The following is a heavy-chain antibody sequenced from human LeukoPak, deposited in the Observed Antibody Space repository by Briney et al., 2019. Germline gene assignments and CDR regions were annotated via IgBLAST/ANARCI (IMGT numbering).Heavy chain of an antibody. CDR3: ARTAYSDYSLGF. CDR2: ISSDGSST. V-gene: IGHV3-74*01. CDR1: GFTFSNYW. D-gene: IGHD5-12*01. J-gene: IGHJ4*02. Sequence: GGSLRLSCAASGFTFSNYWMHWVRQAPGKGLVWVSRISSDGSSTSYADSVKGRFTIPRDNAKNTLYLQMNSLRAEDTAVYYCARTAYSDYSLGFWGQGTLVTVSS.